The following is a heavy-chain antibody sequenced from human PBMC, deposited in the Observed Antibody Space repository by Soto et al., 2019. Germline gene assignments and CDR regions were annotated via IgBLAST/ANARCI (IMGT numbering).Heavy chain of an antibody. CDR2: IRSKAYGGTT. V-gene: IGHV3-49*05. Sequence: EVQLVESGGGLVKPGRSLRLSCTASGFTFGDYAMSWFRQAPGKGLEWVGFIRSKAYGGTTEYAASVKGRFTISRDDSKSIAYLQMNSLKTEATAVYYCTRGPAAGRTMDVWAQGTTVTVSS. J-gene: IGHJ6*02. D-gene: IGHD6-13*01. CDR3: TRGPAAGRTMDV. CDR1: GFTFGDYA.